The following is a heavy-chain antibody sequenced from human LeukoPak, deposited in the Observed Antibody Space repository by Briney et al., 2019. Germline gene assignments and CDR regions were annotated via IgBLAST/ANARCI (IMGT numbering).Heavy chain of an antibody. CDR1: GFTFSSYA. Sequence: PGGSLRLSCAASGFTFSSYAMSRVPQAPGKGLEWGSAISGSGGSTYYADSVKGRFTISRDNSKNTLYLQMNSLRAEDTAVYYCAKDRAGQRHYVWGSYRRYYFDYWGQGTLVTVSS. J-gene: IGHJ4*02. CDR2: ISGSGGST. D-gene: IGHD3-16*02. V-gene: IGHV3-23*01. CDR3: AKDRAGQRHYVWGSYRRYYFDY.